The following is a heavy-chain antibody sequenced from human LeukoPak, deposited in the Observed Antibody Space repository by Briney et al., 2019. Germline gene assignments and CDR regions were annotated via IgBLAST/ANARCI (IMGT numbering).Heavy chain of an antibody. D-gene: IGHD5/OR15-5a*01. J-gene: IGHJ3*02. Sequence: RASVKVSCKASGGTFSSYAISWVRQAPGQGLEWMGGIIPIFGTANYAQKFQGRVTITTDESTSTAYMELSSLRSEDTAVYYCARDGRVSASLTSFDIWGQGTMVTVSS. CDR2: IIPIFGTA. CDR1: GGTFSSYA. V-gene: IGHV1-69*05. CDR3: ARDGRVSASLTSFDI.